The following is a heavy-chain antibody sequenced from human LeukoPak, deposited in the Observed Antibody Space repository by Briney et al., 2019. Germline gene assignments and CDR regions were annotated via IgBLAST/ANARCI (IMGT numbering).Heavy chain of an antibody. CDR3: ATVNIGPDSRGSWFDP. D-gene: IGHD3-22*01. J-gene: IGHJ5*02. Sequence: ASVKVSCKVSGYTLTELSMHWVRQAPGKGLEWMGGFDPEDGETIYAQKFQGRVTMTEDTSTDTAYMELSSLRSEDTAVYYCATVNIGPDSRGSWFDPWGQGTLVIVSS. CDR1: GYTLTELS. V-gene: IGHV1-24*01. CDR2: FDPEDGET.